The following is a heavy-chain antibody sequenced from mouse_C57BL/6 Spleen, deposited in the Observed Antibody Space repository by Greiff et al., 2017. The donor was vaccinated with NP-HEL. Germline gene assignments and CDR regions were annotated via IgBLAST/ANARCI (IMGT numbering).Heavy chain of an antibody. Sequence: QVQLQQPGAELVKPGASVKMSCKASGYTFTSYWITWVKQRPGQGLEWIGDIYPGSGSTNYNEKFKSKATLTVDTSSSTAYMQLSSLTSEDSAVYYCARGSNYGEDFDYWGQGTTLTVSS. J-gene: IGHJ2*01. CDR2: IYPGSGST. D-gene: IGHD2-5*01. V-gene: IGHV1-55*01. CDR1: GYTFTSYW. CDR3: ARGSNYGEDFDY.